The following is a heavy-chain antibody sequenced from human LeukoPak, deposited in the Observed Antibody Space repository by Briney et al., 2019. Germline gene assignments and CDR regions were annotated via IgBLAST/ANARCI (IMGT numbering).Heavy chain of an antibody. CDR2: VHGGNGNT. V-gene: IGHV1-3*01. J-gene: IGHJ4*02. CDR3: ARSLYYFDSSGYYYPFNF. Sequence: ASVKVSCKASGYSLSAYAMHWVRQAPGQRLEWMGWVHGGNGNTKYSQKFQDRVTITRDTSASIAYMELSSLRSEDTAMYYCARSLYYFDSSGYYYPFNFWGQGTLVTVSS. D-gene: IGHD3-22*01. CDR1: GYSLSAYA.